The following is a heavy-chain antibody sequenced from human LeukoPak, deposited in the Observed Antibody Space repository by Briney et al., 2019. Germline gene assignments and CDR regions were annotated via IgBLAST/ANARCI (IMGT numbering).Heavy chain of an antibody. CDR2: ISSDGSTT. Sequence: GGALRLSCAASGFTFSSYWMYWVRQAPGKGLVGVSLISSDGSTTSYADSVKGRFTISRDNAKNTLYLQMNRLRAEDTAMYYCASGRSYDSSGYYFYWGQGTLVTVSS. V-gene: IGHV3-74*01. J-gene: IGHJ4*02. CDR3: ASGRSYDSSGYYFY. CDR1: GFTFSSYW. D-gene: IGHD3-22*01.